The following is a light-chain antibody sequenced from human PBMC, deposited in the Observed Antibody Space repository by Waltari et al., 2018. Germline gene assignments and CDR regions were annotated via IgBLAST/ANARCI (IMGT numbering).Light chain of an antibody. CDR3: QAWDSTTVV. V-gene: IGLV3-1*01. Sequence: SYEVTQPPSVSVSPGQTASITCSGDKLGDKFACWYQQMPGQSPVLAIYQDGKRPSGLPERFAGSNSGDTATLTISGTQAMDEADYYCQAWDSTTVVFGGGTKLTVL. CDR1: KLGDKF. CDR2: QDG. J-gene: IGLJ2*01.